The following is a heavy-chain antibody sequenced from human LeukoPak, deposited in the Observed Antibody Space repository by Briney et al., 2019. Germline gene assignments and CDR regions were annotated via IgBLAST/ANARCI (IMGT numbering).Heavy chain of an antibody. D-gene: IGHD5-18*01. Sequence: PGGSLRLSCAASGFTFSSYAMHWVRQAPGKGLEWVAVISYDGSNKYYADSVKGRFTISRDNSKNALYLQMNSLRAEDTAVYYCARVPRSYGPTTYNYFDYWGQGTLVTVSS. V-gene: IGHV3-30*04. CDR3: ARVPRSYGPTTYNYFDY. CDR1: GFTFSSYA. CDR2: ISYDGSNK. J-gene: IGHJ4*02.